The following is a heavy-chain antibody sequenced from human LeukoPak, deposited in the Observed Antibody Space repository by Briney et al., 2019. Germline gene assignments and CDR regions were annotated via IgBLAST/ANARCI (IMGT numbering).Heavy chain of an antibody. V-gene: IGHV4-59*01. J-gene: IGHJ4*02. CDR3: AGGRYYFDY. CDR2: LYYSGST. CDR1: GGSISSFY. Sequence: SETLSLTCTVSGGSISSFYWTWIRQPPGKGLEWIGYLYYSGSTNYNPSLKSRVTISVDTSKNQFSLRLSSVTAADTAVYYCAGGRYYFDYWGQGTLVTVSS.